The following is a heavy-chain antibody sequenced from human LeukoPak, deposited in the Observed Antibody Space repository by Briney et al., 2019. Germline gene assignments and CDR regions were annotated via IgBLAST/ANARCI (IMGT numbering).Heavy chain of an antibody. V-gene: IGHV3-74*01. Sequence: GGSLRLSCAASGFTFSSYWMHWVRQPPGKGLVWVSRMNSDGSSTNYADSVKGRFTISRDNAKNTLYLQMNSLRAEDTAVYYCAKDPDSSSWYPWGQGTLVTVSS. D-gene: IGHD6-13*01. CDR1: GFTFSSYW. J-gene: IGHJ5*02. CDR3: AKDPDSSSWYP. CDR2: MNSDGSST.